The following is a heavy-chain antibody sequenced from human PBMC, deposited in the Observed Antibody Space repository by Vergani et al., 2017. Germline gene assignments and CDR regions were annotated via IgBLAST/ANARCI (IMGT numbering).Heavy chain of an antibody. D-gene: IGHD3-9*01. Sequence: QVQLQESGPGLVKPSETLSLTCTVSGGSISSYYWSWIRQPPGKGLEWIGYIYYSGSTNYNPSLKSRVTISVDTSKNQFSLKLSSVTAADTAVYYCARLTHWAYYDILTGTDFDYYYMDVWGKGTTVTVSS. CDR1: GGSISSYY. CDR3: ARLTHWAYYDILTGTDFDYYYMDV. CDR2: IYYSGST. V-gene: IGHV4-59*12. J-gene: IGHJ6*03.